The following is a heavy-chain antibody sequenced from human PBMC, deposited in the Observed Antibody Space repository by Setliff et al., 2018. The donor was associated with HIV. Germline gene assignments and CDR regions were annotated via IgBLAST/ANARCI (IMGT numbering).Heavy chain of an antibody. CDR2: INPNSGGT. CDR1: GYTFTGYY. J-gene: IGHJ4*02. Sequence: GASVKVSCKASGYTFTGYYMHWVRQAPGQGLEWMGWINPNSGGTNYAQTFQGRVTMTRDTSISTAYMELSRLRSDDTAVYFCAKDARGDGSTIRAFDYWGQGTLVTVSS. V-gene: IGHV1-2*02. CDR3: AKDARGDGSTIRAFDY. D-gene: IGHD5-12*01.